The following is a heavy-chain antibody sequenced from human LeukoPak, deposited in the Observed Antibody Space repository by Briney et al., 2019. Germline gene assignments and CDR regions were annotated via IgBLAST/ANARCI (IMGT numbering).Heavy chain of an antibody. CDR3: AKSRIAYGDLLTYFDY. Sequence: PGESLRLSCAASGFTFSSYAMSWVPQAPGKGLEWVSAISGSGGSTYYADSVKGRFTISRDNSKNTLYLQMNSLRAEDTAVYYCAKSRIAYGDLLTYFDYWGQGTLVTVSS. CDR1: GFTFSSYA. J-gene: IGHJ4*02. D-gene: IGHD4-17*01. CDR2: ISGSGGST. V-gene: IGHV3-23*01.